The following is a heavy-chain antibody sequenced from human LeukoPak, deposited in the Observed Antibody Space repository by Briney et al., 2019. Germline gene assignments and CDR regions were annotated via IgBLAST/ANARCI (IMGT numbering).Heavy chain of an antibody. Sequence: GGSLRLSCAASGFTFSSYAMSWVRQAPGKGLEWVSAISGSGGSTYYADSVKGRFTISRDNSKNTLYLQMNSLRAEDTAVYYCAKRPYNLFGSFRSGYYYYWGQGTLVTVSS. CDR1: GFTFSSYA. D-gene: IGHD3-22*01. CDR2: ISGSGGST. CDR3: AKRPYNLFGSFRSGYYYY. V-gene: IGHV3-23*01. J-gene: IGHJ4*02.